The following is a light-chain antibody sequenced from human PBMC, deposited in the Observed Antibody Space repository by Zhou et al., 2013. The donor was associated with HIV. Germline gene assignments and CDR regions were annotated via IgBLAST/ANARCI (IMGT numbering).Light chain of an antibody. V-gene: IGKV1-27*01. Sequence: DIQMTQSPSSLSASVGDRVTITCRASQAISHYLAWYQQKPGKVPRLLIYTASTLQSGVPSRFSGSGSGTDFTLTISSLQPEDVASYYCQNYDRAPLTFGPGTKVDIK. CDR3: QNYDRAPLT. CDR1: QAISHY. CDR2: TAS. J-gene: IGKJ3*01.